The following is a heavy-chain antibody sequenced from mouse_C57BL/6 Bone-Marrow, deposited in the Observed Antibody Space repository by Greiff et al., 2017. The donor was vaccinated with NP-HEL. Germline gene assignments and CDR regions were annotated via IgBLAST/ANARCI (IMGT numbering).Heavy chain of an antibody. CDR3: ARTGGGIRCYAMDC. CDR2: INTGGGKT. J-gene: IGHJ4*01. V-gene: IGHV1-63*01. CDR1: GYTFTNYG. D-gene: IGHD1-1*01. Sequence: QVQLQQSGAELVRPGTSVKMSCKAAGYTFTNYGRGGEKQRNGKGLEWIGEINTGGGKTNYNEKFKGKATLTADKSSSTAYMQFSSLTSEDSAIYYCARTGGGIRCYAMDCWGKGTSVTVSS.